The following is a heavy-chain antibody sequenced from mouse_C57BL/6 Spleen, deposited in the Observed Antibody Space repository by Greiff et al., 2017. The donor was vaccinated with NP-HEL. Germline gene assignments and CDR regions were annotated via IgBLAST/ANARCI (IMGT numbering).Heavy chain of an antibody. V-gene: IGHV1-55*01. CDR1: GYTFTSYW. CDR2: IYPGSGST. CDR3: AREGYYYGSSQYYFDY. J-gene: IGHJ2*01. Sequence: QVQLQQPGAELVKPGASVKMSCKASGYTFTSYWITWVKQRPGQGLEWIGDIYPGSGSTNYNEKFKSKATLTVDTSSSTAYMQLSSLTSEDSAVYYCAREGYYYGSSQYYFDYWGQGTTLTVSS. D-gene: IGHD1-1*01.